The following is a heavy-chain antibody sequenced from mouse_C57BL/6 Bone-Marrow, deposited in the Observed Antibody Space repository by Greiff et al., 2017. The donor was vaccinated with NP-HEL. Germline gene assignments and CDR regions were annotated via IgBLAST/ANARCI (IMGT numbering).Heavy chain of an antibody. CDR1: GFNIKDDY. CDR2: IDPENGDT. Sequence: LVESGAELVRPGASVKLSCTASGFNIKDDYMHWVKQRPEQGLEWIGWIDPENGDTEYASKFQGKATITADTSSNTAYLQLSSLTSEDTAVYYCTTTTTVEGDYWGQGTTLTVSS. CDR3: TTTTTVEGDY. V-gene: IGHV14-4*01. D-gene: IGHD1-1*01. J-gene: IGHJ2*01.